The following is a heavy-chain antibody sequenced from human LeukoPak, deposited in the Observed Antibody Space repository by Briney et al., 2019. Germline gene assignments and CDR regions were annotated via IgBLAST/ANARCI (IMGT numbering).Heavy chain of an antibody. CDR2: ISQDGSEK. CDR1: GFTFSTFW. D-gene: IGHD1-1*01. J-gene: IGHJ4*02. V-gene: IGHV3-7*01. CDR3: ARGGTFVSDY. Sequence: QPGGSLRLSCAASGFTFSTFWMSWVRQAPGKGLEWVANISQDGSEKYYVDSMKGRFTVSRDNAKNSLYLQMDSLRAEDTAVYYCARGGTFVSDYWGQGTPVTVSS.